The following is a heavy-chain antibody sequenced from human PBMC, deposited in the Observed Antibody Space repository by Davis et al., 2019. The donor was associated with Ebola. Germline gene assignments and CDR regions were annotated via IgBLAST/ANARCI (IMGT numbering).Heavy chain of an antibody. CDR1: GYTFTSYA. Sequence: ASVKVSCKASGYTFTSYAMHWVRQAPGQRLEWMGWINAGNGNTKYSQKFQGRVTITRDTSASTAYMELSSLRSEDTAVYYCARGGCSSSSCYSRLMDVWGQGTTVTVSS. D-gene: IGHD2-2*01. CDR3: ARGGCSSSSCYSRLMDV. CDR2: INAGNGNT. V-gene: IGHV1-3*01. J-gene: IGHJ6*02.